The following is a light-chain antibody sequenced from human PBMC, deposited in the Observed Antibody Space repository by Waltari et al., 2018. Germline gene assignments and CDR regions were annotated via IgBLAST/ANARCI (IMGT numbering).Light chain of an antibody. J-gene: IGLJ2*01. Sequence: QSVLTQPPSASGAPGQRVTISCSGGSSNIGSNTVNWYQQLPGTAPELPIYSNDQRPSGVPERFSGSKSGTSASLAISGLQSEDEADYHCSTWDDSLDGLVFGGGTKLTVL. V-gene: IGLV1-44*01. CDR3: STWDDSLDGLV. CDR2: SND. CDR1: SSNIGSNT.